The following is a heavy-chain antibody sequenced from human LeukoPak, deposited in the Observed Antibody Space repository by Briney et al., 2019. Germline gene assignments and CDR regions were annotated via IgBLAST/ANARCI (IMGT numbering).Heavy chain of an antibody. CDR2: IYPGDSDA. CDR3: ARHDGYSSSLNAFDI. D-gene: IGHD6-13*01. Sequence: GESLKISCKGSGYSFTSYWIGWVRQMPGKGLEWVGIIYPGDSDARYSPPFQGQVTISVDKSISTAFLQWNSLKASDTAMYFCARHDGYSSSLNAFDIWGQGTMVTVSS. CDR1: GYSFTSYW. V-gene: IGHV5-51*01. J-gene: IGHJ3*02.